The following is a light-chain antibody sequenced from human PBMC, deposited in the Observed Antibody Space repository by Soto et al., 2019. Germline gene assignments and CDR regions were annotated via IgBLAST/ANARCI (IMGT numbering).Light chain of an antibody. V-gene: IGKV3-15*01. J-gene: IGKJ2*01. Sequence: EIVMTQSPASLSVSPGEGATLSCRASQTVASNLAWYQQKPGQAPRLLIHGASTRATGVPARFSGSGSGTDFTLTISSLQSEDFGVYYCQQYHNWPPQYTFGQGTKLQSK. CDR1: QTVASN. CDR3: QQYHNWPPQYT. CDR2: GAS.